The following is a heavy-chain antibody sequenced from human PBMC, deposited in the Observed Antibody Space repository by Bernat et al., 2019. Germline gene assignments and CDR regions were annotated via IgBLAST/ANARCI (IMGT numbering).Heavy chain of an antibody. V-gene: IGHV3-30*18. CDR3: AKNYHAYSSSSVGWFDP. CDR1: GFTFSSYG. CDR2: ISYDGSNK. J-gene: IGHJ5*02. Sequence: QVQLVVSGGGVVQPGRSLRLSCAASGFTFSSYGMHWVRQAPGKGLEWVAVISYDGSNKYYADSVKGRFTISRDNSKNTLYLQMNSLRAEDTAVYYCAKNYHAYSSSSVGWFDPWGQGTLVTVSS. D-gene: IGHD6-6*01.